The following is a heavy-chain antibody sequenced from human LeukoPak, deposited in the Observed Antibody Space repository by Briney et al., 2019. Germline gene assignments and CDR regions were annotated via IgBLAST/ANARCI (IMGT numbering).Heavy chain of an antibody. CDR2: IYSDNT. Sequence: GGSLRLSCAASGFTVSSSYMSRVRQAPGKGLEWASFIYSDNTHYSDSVKGRFTISRDNSKNTLYLQMNGLRAEDTAVYYCARRAGAYSHPYDYWGQGTLVTVSS. CDR1: GFTVSSSY. J-gene: IGHJ4*02. V-gene: IGHV3-53*01. CDR3: ARRAGAYSHPYDY. D-gene: IGHD4/OR15-4a*01.